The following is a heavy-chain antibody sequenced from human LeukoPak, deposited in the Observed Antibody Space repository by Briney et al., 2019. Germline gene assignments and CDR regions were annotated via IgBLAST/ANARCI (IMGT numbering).Heavy chain of an antibody. CDR1: GYTFTGYY. CDR2: INPNSGGT. V-gene: IGHV1-2*02. Sequence: ASVKVSCKASGYTFTGYYMHWVRQAPGQGLEWLGWINPNSGGTNYAQKFQGRVTMTRDTSISTAYMELSRLRSDDTAVYYCAKSNVYYYYYYMDVWGKGTTVTVSS. D-gene: IGHD1-1*01. J-gene: IGHJ6*03. CDR3: AKSNVYYYYYYMDV.